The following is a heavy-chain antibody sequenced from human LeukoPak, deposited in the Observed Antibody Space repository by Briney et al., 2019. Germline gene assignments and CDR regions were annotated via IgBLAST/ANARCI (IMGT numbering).Heavy chain of an antibody. CDR3: AKVASIAVAADAFDI. D-gene: IGHD6-19*01. V-gene: IGHV3-33*06. CDR2: IWYDGSNK. Sequence: GRSLRLXCAASGFTFSSYGMHWVRQAPGKGLEWVAVIWYDGSNKYYADSVKGRFTISRDNSKNTLYLQMNSLRAEDTAVYYCAKVASIAVAADAFDIWGQGTMVTVSS. CDR1: GFTFSSYG. J-gene: IGHJ3*02.